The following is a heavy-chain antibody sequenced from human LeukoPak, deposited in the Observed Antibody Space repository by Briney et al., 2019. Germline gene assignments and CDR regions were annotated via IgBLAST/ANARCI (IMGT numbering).Heavy chain of an antibody. D-gene: IGHD5-24*01. CDR1: GGSISSYY. CDR2: IYYSGST. Sequence: SETLSLTCTVSGGSISSYYWSWIRQPPGKGLEWIGYIYYSGSTNYNPSLKSRVTISVDTSKIQFSLKLSSVTAADTAVYYCARVRDGYNRYYFDYWGQGTLVTVSS. J-gene: IGHJ4*02. V-gene: IGHV4-59*01. CDR3: ARVRDGYNRYYFDY.